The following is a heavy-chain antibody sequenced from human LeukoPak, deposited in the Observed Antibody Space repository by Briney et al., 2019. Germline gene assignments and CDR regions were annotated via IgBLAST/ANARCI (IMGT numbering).Heavy chain of an antibody. CDR3: WGLRYFDWLLGYNWFDP. D-gene: IGHD3-9*01. J-gene: IGHJ5*02. CDR2: IKSKTDGGTT. V-gene: IGHV3-15*01. CDR1: GFTFSNDW. Sequence: GGSLRLSCAASGFTFSNDWMSWVRQAPGKGLEWVGRIKSKTDGGTTDYAAPVKGRFTISRDDSKNTLYLQMNSLKTEDTAVYYCWGLRYFDWLLGYNWFDPWGQGTLVTVSS.